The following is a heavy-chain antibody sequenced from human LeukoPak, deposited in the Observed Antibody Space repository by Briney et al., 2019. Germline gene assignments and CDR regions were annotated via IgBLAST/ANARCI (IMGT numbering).Heavy chain of an antibody. V-gene: IGHV4-34*01. D-gene: IGHD4-17*01. CDR1: GGSFSGYY. Sequence: SETLSVTCTVYGGSFSGYYWSWIRQPPGKGPEWIGEINHSGSTNYNPSLKSRVTISVDTSKNQFSLKLSSVTAADTAVYYCARGLPTTVTTLDYWGQGTLVTVSS. J-gene: IGHJ4*02. CDR2: INHSGST. CDR3: ARGLPTTVTTLDY.